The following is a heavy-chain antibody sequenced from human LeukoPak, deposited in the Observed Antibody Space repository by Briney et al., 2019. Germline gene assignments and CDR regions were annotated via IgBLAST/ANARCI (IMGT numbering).Heavy chain of an antibody. V-gene: IGHV4-61*01. D-gene: IGHD2-2*02. CDR3: ARGTTRYTTTYYFDY. CDR1: GGSISSSSYY. J-gene: IGHJ4*02. Sequence: SETLSLTCTVSGGSISSSSYYWSWIRQPPGKGLEWIGYIYYSGDTNYNPSLKSRVTMSVDTSKNQFSLKLSSLTAADTAVFYCARGTTRYTTTYYFDYWGQGTLVTVSS. CDR2: IYYSGDT.